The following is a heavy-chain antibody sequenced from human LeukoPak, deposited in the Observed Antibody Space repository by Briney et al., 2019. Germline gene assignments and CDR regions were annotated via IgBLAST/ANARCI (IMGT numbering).Heavy chain of an antibody. CDR1: GDYITTTNYY. J-gene: IGHJ4*02. V-gene: IGHV4-39*01. CDR3: VRRSRLYRHETTGYHDS. CDR2: VFYSGTT. D-gene: IGHD3-9*01. Sequence: ASETLSLTCNVSGDYITTTNYYWAWIRQPPGKGLEWIASVFYSGTTYYNPSLKSRVTISMDTSRKQISLRLTSVTATDTAIYYCVRRSRLYRHETTGYHDSWGQGTLVTVSS.